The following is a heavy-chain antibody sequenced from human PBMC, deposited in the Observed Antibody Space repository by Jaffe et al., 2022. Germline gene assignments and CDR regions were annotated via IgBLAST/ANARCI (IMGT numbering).Heavy chain of an antibody. Sequence: EVQLVESGGGVVKPGRSLRLSCGVSGFSFDEYAMHWVRRAPGKGLEWVSSVSWNSENIAYADSVKGRFTISRDNTRNFVYLQMNSLRPEDTALYYCVKEWRSYSRGWWGVFDFWGQGTLVTVSS. V-gene: IGHV3-9*01. J-gene: IGHJ4*02. CDR3: VKEWRSYSRGWWGVFDF. CDR2: VSWNSENI. CDR1: GFSFDEYA. D-gene: IGHD6-19*01.